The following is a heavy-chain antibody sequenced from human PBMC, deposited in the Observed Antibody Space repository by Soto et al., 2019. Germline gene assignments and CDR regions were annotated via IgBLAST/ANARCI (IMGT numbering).Heavy chain of an antibody. CDR3: ARHGYSGSHYEPFDY. Sequence: GESLKISCQGSGYSFTSYWIGWVRQMPGKGLEWMGIIYPGDSDTRYSPSFQGQVTISADKSISTAYLQWSSLKASDTAMYYCARHGYSGSHYEPFDYWGQGTLVTVSS. CDR2: IYPGDSDT. J-gene: IGHJ4*02. CDR1: GYSFTSYW. V-gene: IGHV5-51*01. D-gene: IGHD1-26*01.